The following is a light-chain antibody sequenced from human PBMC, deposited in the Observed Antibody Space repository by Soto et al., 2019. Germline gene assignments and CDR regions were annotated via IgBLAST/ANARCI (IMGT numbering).Light chain of an antibody. CDR3: QQYYSLPPT. V-gene: IGKV1-12*01. J-gene: IGKJ1*01. Sequence: INKTEYPSSLYAPLGDRATTPCLASQGISSWLAWYQQKPGKAPKFLIYAASSLQSGVPSRFSGSGSGTDFTLTISCLQSEDFATYYCQQYYSLPPTFGQGSMV. CDR2: AAS. CDR1: QGISSW.